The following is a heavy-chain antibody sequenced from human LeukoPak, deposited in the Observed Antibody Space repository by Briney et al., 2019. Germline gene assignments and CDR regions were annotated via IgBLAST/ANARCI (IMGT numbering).Heavy chain of an antibody. D-gene: IGHD1-26*01. CDR2: IYYTGST. CDR1: GGSFSGYY. J-gene: IGHJ3*02. V-gene: IGHV4-59*01. CDR3: ARDYSMTHAFDI. Sequence: PSETLSLTCAVCGGSFSGYYWSWIRQPPGKGLEWIGYIYYTGSTNYNPSLKSRVTISIDTSKNQFSLKLSSVTAADTALYYCARDYSMTHAFDIWGQGTLVTVSS.